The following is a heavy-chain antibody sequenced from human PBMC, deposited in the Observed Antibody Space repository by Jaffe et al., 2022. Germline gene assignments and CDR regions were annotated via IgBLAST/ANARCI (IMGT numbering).Heavy chain of an antibody. V-gene: IGHV3-30*02. CDR2: IRYDGSNK. CDR3: AKDPAFYGSGSYWGGRWEYYFDY. CDR1: GFTFSSYG. J-gene: IGHJ4*02. D-gene: IGHD3-10*01. Sequence: QVQLVESGGGVVQPGGSLRLSCAASGFTFSSYGMHWVRQAPGKGLEWVAFIRYDGSNKYYADSVKGRFTISRDNSKNTLYLQMNSLRAEDTAVYYCAKDPAFYGSGSYWGGRWEYYFDYWGQGTLVTVSS.